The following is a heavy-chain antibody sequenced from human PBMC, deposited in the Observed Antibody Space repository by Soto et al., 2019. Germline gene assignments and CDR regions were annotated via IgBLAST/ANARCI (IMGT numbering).Heavy chain of an antibody. J-gene: IGHJ4*02. V-gene: IGHV4-34*01. Sequence: QVQLQQWGAGLLKSSETLSLTCAVYGGSFSGYSWSWIRQSPGKGLECVGEINHSGSTNYNPSLKSRVTISVDTSKNQFSLKLSSVTAAGTAVYYCARGRRSFTIFGVVPYYFDYWGQGTLVTVSS. CDR2: INHSGST. CDR3: ARGRRSFTIFGVVPYYFDY. CDR1: GGSFSGYS. D-gene: IGHD3-3*01.